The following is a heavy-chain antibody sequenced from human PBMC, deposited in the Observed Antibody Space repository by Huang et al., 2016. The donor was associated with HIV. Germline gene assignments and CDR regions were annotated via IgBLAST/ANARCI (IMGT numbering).Heavy chain of an antibody. CDR1: GFDFSSYA. V-gene: IGHV3-30-3*01. CDR2: ITKDGNNM. Sequence: QVQLGESGGGVVQPEKSLRRSCAASGFDFSSYAMNWVRQAPGKGPQWVAVITKDGNNMYYSDSVKGRFIISRDNSKNTLYLQMNSLRGEDTAIYYCARGGILGTSWYRPFDYWGQGTLVTVSS. CDR3: ARGGILGTSWYRPFDY. J-gene: IGHJ4*02. D-gene: IGHD6-13*01.